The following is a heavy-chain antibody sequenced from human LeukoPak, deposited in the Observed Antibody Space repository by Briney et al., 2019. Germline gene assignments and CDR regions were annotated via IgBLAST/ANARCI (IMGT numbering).Heavy chain of an antibody. J-gene: IGHJ5*02. CDR3: ARCSEWFDP. Sequence: SETLSLTCTVSGGSISSGGYYWSWIRQPAGKGLEWIGRIYTSGSTNYNPSLKSRVTMSVDTSKNQFSLKLSSVTAADTAVYYCARCSEWFDPWGQGTLVTVSS. V-gene: IGHV4-61*02. CDR2: IYTSGST. D-gene: IGHD6-6*01. CDR1: GGSISSGGYY.